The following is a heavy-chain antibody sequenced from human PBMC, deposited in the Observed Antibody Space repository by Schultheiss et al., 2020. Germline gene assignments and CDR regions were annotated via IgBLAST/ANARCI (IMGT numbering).Heavy chain of an antibody. V-gene: IGHV4-59*12. CDR2: IYYSGST. CDR1: GGSFSGYY. Sequence: SQTLSLTCAVYGGSFSGYYWSWIRQPPGKGLEWIGYIYYSGSTNYNPSLKSRVTISVDTSKNQFSLKLSSVTAADTAVYYCARRGGATRRGFDYWGQGTLVTVSS. J-gene: IGHJ4*02. D-gene: IGHD1-26*01. CDR3: ARRGGATRRGFDY.